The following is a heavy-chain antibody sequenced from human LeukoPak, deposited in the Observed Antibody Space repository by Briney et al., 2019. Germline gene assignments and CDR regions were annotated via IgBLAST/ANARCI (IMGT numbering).Heavy chain of an antibody. J-gene: IGHJ4*02. CDR3: ATKVVVPAAIVPNFDY. CDR1: GYTLTELS. D-gene: IGHD2-2*02. V-gene: IGHV1-24*01. Sequence: ASVKVSCKVSGYTLTELSMHWVRQAPGKGLEWMGGFDPEDGETIYAQKFQGRVTMTEDTSTDTAYMELSSLRSEDTAVYYCATKVVVPAAIVPNFDYWGQGTLVTVSS. CDR2: FDPEDGET.